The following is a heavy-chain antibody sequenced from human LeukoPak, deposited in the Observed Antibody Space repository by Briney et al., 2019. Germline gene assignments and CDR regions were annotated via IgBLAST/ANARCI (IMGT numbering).Heavy chain of an antibody. CDR3: ARDGLLWFGELGY. CDR1: GFTFSSYW. CDR2: IKQDGSEK. D-gene: IGHD3-10*01. V-gene: IGHV3-7*01. J-gene: IGHJ4*02. Sequence: PGGSLRLSCAASGFTFSSYWMSWVRQAPGKGLEWVANIKQDGSEKYYVDSVKGRFTISRDNAKNSLYLQMNSLRAEDTAVYYCARDGLLWFGELGYWGQGTPVTVSS.